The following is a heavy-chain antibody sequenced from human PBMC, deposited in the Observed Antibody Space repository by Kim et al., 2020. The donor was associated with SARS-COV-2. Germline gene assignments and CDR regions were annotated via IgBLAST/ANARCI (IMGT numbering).Heavy chain of an antibody. J-gene: IGHJ5*02. D-gene: IGHD3-10*01. CDR1: GYTFTSYD. Sequence: ASVKVSCKASGYTFTSYDINWVRQATGQWLEWMGWMNPNSGNTGYAQKFQGRVTMTRNTSISTAYMELSSLRSEDTAVYYCARVRAVSLLWFGELAGYNWFDHWGQGTLVTVSS. CDR3: ARVRAVSLLWFGELAGYNWFDH. CDR2: MNPNSGNT. V-gene: IGHV1-8*01.